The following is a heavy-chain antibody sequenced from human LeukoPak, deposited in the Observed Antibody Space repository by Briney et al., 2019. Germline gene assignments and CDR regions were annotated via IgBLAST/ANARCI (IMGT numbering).Heavy chain of an antibody. D-gene: IGHD3-9*01. CDR1: GYTFTGYY. CDR3: ARGRDDILTGYSMDNAFDI. Sequence: GASVKVSCKASGYTFTGYYMHWVRQAPRQGLEWMVWINPNSGGTNYAQKFQGRVTMTRDTSISTAYMELSRLRSDDTAVYYCARGRDDILTGYSMDNAFDIWGQGTMVTVSS. J-gene: IGHJ3*02. CDR2: INPNSGGT. V-gene: IGHV1-2*02.